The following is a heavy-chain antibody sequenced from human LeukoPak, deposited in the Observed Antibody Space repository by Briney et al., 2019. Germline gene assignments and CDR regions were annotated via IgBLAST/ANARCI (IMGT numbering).Heavy chain of an antibody. D-gene: IGHD1-14*01. CDR1: GFTFSSYS. CDR3: ARGLEFHDPETYDY. Sequence: GGSLRLSCAASGFTFSSYSMNWVRQAPGKGLEWVSSISTSSSYIYYADSVKGRFTISRDNAKNSLYLQMNSLRAEDTAVYYCARGLEFHDPETYDYWGQGTLVTVSS. CDR2: ISTSSSYI. J-gene: IGHJ4*02. V-gene: IGHV3-21*01.